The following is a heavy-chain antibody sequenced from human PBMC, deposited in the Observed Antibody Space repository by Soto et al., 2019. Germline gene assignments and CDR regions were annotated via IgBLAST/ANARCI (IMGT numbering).Heavy chain of an antibody. CDR1: GFTFSNAW. CDR2: IKSKTDGGTT. V-gene: IGHV3-15*07. Sequence: GGSLRLSCAASGFTFSNAWMNWVRQAPGKGLEWVGRIKSKTDGGTTDYAAPVKGRFTISRDDSKNTLYLQMNSLKTEDTAVYYCTTQNLRVLRYFRRIYYFDYWGQGTLVTVSS. D-gene: IGHD3-9*01. J-gene: IGHJ4*02. CDR3: TTQNLRVLRYFRRIYYFDY.